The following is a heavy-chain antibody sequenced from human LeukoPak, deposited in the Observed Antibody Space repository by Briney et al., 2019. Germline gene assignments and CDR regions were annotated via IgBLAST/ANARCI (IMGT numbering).Heavy chain of an antibody. V-gene: IGHV3-23*01. CDR1: GFSFRNYA. Sequence: GGSLRLSCAASGFSFRNYAMSWVRQAPGKGLEWVSAISGSGGSTYYADSVKGRFTISRDNSKNTLYLQMNSLRAEDTAVYYCAKGCSSTSCYSYYGMDVWGQGTTVTVSS. CDR3: AKGCSSTSCYSYYGMDV. CDR2: ISGSGGST. D-gene: IGHD2-2*02. J-gene: IGHJ6*02.